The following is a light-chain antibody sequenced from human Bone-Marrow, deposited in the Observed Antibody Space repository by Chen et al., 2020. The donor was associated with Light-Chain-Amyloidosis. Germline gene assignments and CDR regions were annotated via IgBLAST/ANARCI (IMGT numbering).Light chain of an antibody. CDR3: QSADSSGTYEVI. V-gene: IGLV3-25*03. CDR1: DLPTKY. CDR2: RDT. Sequence: SYELTQPPAVSVSTGQTARFTCSGDDLPTKYAYWYQQKPGQAPVLVIHRDTERPSGISERFSGASSGTTATLTISGVQAEDEADYPCQSADSSGTYEVIFGGGTKLTVL. J-gene: IGLJ2*01.